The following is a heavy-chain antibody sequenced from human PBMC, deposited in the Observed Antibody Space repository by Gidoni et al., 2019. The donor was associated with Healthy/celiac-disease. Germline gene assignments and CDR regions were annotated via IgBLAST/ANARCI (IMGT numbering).Heavy chain of an antibody. J-gene: IGHJ3*02. V-gene: IGHV1-24*01. CDR2: FDPEDGET. D-gene: IGHD4-17*01. CDR3: ATDWGMTTVTTFAFDI. CDR1: GYTLNELS. Sequence: QVQLVQSGAEGKKPGASVKVSCKVSGYTLNELSMPWVRQAPGKWLEWMGGFDPEDGETIYAQKFQGRVTMTEDTSTDTAYMELSSLRSEDTAVYYCATDWGMTTVTTFAFDIWGQGTMVTVSS.